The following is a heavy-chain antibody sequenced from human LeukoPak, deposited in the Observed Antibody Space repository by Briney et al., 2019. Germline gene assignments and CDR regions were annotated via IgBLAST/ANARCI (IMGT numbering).Heavy chain of an antibody. Sequence: GESLKISCKGSGYSFTSYWIGWVRQMPGKGLEWMGIIYPGDSDTRYSPSFQGQVTISADKSISTAYLQWSSLKASDTAMYYCARTLRSYCGGDCYPYYYYYYMDVWGKGTTVTVSS. V-gene: IGHV5-51*01. J-gene: IGHJ6*03. CDR2: IYPGDSDT. CDR3: ARTLRSYCGGDCYPYYYYYYMDV. D-gene: IGHD2-21*02. CDR1: GYSFTSYW.